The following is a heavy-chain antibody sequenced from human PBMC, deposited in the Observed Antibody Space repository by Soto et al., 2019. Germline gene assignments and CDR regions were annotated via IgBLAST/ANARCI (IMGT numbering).Heavy chain of an antibody. Sequence: PSETLSLTCTVSGASISNYYWSWIRQPAGKGLECLGRIYASGTTTYNPSLRSRVTMSVDTSKNQFSLNLNSVTAADTAVYYCVTESRSELGTVEYWGQGTLVTVSS. CDR1: GASISNYY. CDR2: IYASGTT. CDR3: VTESRSELGTVEY. J-gene: IGHJ4*02. V-gene: IGHV4-4*07. D-gene: IGHD1-1*01.